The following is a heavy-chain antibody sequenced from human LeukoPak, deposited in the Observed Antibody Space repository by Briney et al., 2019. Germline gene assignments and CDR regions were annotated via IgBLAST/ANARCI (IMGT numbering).Heavy chain of an antibody. CDR2: IQPGNPDI. J-gene: IGHJ4*02. Sequence: GESLKISCKGSGYSFTTYWIGWVRQVPGEGLEWMGIIQPGNPDIRYSPSFQGQVTISADQSITTAYLQWSSLKASDSAIYYCARHEARSSWSTFDYWGLRTLVTVSS. CDR1: GYSFTTYW. D-gene: IGHD3-3*01. CDR3: ARHEARSSWSTFDY. V-gene: IGHV5-51*01.